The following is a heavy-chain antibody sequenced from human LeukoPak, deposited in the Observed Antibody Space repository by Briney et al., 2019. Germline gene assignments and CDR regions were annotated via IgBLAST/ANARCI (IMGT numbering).Heavy chain of an antibody. V-gene: IGHV1-46*01. J-gene: IGHJ3*02. D-gene: IGHD5-24*01. CDR3: ARLGEMATILGAFDI. CDR1: GHTFTSYY. Sequence: GASVKVSCKASGHTFTSYYMHWVRQAPGQGPEWMGIINPSGGSTSYAQKFQGRVTMTRDMSTSTVYMELSSLRSEDTAVYYCARLGEMATILGAFDIWGQGTMVTVSS. CDR2: INPSGGST.